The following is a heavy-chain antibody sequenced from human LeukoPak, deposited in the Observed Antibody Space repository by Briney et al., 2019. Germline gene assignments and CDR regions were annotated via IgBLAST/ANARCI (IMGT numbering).Heavy chain of an antibody. D-gene: IGHD6-13*01. J-gene: IGHJ4*02. CDR1: GGSFSGYY. Sequence: SETLSLTCAVYGGSFSGYYWSWIRQPPGKRLEWIGEINHSGSTNYNPSLKSRVTISVDTSENQFSLKLSSVTAADTAVYYCARGIRFRYSSSWYVRSAYFDYWGQGTLVTVSS. V-gene: IGHV4-34*01. CDR2: INHSGST. CDR3: ARGIRFRYSSSWYVRSAYFDY.